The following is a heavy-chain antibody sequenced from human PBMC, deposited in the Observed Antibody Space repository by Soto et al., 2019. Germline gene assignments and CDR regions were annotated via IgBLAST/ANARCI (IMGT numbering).Heavy chain of an antibody. V-gene: IGHV1-2*04. J-gene: IGHJ6*02. CDR3: ARDPYDSSGYYHPSTYYYYGMDV. Sequence: ASVKVSCKDSGYTFTGNYRHWVRQAPGQGLEWMGWINPNSGGTNYAQKFQGWVTMTRDTSISTAYMELSRLRSDDTAVYYCARDPYDSSGYYHPSTYYYYGMDVWGQGTTVTV. CDR2: INPNSGGT. CDR1: GYTFTGNY. D-gene: IGHD3-22*01.